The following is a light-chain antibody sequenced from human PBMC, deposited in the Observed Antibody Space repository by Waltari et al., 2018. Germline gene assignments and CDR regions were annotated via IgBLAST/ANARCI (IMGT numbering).Light chain of an antibody. V-gene: IGLV2-8*01. J-gene: IGLJ3*02. CDR2: EVN. Sequence: QSALTQPPSASGSPGQSVTISCTGTSSDVGGYVCVSWYQQHPGKAPKLMIYEVNKRPSGVPDRFSGSKSGNTASLTVSGLQAEDEADYYCSSYAGSTPMFGGGTKLTVL. CDR3: SSYAGSTPM. CDR1: SSDVGGYVC.